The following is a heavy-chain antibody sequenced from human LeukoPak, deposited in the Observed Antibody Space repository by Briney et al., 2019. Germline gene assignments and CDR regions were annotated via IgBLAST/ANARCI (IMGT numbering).Heavy chain of an antibody. V-gene: IGHV1-2*02. CDR2: INPNSGGT. D-gene: IGHD2-15*01. CDR1: GYTFTGYY. J-gene: IGHJ4*02. Sequence: GASVKVSCKASGYTFTGYYMHWVRQAPGQGLEWMGWINPNSGGTNYAQKFQGRVTMTRDTSISTAYMELSRLRSDDTAVYYCATDAGCSGGSCYGSASYYFDYWGQGTLVTVSS. CDR3: ATDAGCSGGSCYGSASYYFDY.